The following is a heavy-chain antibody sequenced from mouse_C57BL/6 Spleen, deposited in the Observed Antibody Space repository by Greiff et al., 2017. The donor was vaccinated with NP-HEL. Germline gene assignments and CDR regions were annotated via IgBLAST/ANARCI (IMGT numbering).Heavy chain of an antibody. CDR2: IDPENGDT. D-gene: IGHD2-5*01. V-gene: IGHV14-4*01. J-gene: IGHJ2*01. Sequence: EVMLVESGAELVRPGASVKLSCTASGFNIKDDYMHWVKQRPEQGLEWIGWIDPENGDTEYASKFQGKATITADTSSNTAYLQLSSLTSEDTAVYYCTTSYSKDYWGQGTTLTVSS. CDR3: TTSYSKDY. CDR1: GFNIKDDY.